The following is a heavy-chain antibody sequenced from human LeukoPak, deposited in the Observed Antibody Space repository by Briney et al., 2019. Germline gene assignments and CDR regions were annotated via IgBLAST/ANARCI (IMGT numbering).Heavy chain of an antibody. V-gene: IGHV3-30-3*01. CDR3: AKGGFGILNWFDP. CDR2: ISYDGSNK. D-gene: IGHD3-16*01. Sequence: PGRSLRLSCAASGFTFSSYAMHWVRQAPGKGLEWVAVISYDGSNKYYADSVKGRFTISRDNSKNTLYLQMNSLRAEDTAVYYCAKGGFGILNWFDPWGQGTLVTVSS. CDR1: GFTFSSYA. J-gene: IGHJ5*02.